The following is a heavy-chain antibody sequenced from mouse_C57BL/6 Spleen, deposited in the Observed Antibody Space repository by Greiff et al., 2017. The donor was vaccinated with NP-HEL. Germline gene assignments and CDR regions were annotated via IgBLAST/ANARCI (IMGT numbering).Heavy chain of an antibody. CDR2: IYPRSGNT. V-gene: IGHV1-81*01. Sequence: QVQLQQSGAELARPGASVKLSCKASGYTFTSYGISWVKQRTGQGLEWIGEIYPRSGNTYYNEKFKGKATLTVDKSSSTAYMELRSLTSEDSAVYFCARSDGNYWYYAKDYWGKGTSVTVSS. D-gene: IGHD2-1*01. CDR1: GYTFTSYG. CDR3: ARSDGNYWYYAKDY. J-gene: IGHJ4*01.